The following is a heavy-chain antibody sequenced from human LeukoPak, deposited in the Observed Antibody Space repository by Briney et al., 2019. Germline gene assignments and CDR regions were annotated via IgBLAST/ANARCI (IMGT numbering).Heavy chain of an antibody. V-gene: IGHV3-30-3*01. D-gene: IGHD6-13*01. CDR2: ISYDGSNK. CDR3: AREYGSGIAAANYFDY. Sequence: GRSLRLSCAASGFTFSSYAMHWVRQAPGKGLEWVAVISYDGSNKYYADSVKGRFTISRDNSKNTLYLQMNSLRAEDTAVYYCAREYGSGIAAANYFDYWGQGTLVTVSS. CDR1: GFTFSSYA. J-gene: IGHJ4*02.